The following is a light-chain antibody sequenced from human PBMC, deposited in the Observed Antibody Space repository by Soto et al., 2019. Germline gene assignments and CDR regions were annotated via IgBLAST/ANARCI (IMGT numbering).Light chain of an antibody. CDR3: QQYNNWPLT. CDR1: QSVYSK. Sequence: EIVMTQSPATLSVSPGERATLSCRASQSVYSKLAWYPQKPGQAPRLLIYGASTRATGIAARFSGSGSGTEFTLTISSLQSGDFAVYNCQQYNNWPLTFGGGTKVEIK. CDR2: GAS. V-gene: IGKV3-15*01. J-gene: IGKJ4*01.